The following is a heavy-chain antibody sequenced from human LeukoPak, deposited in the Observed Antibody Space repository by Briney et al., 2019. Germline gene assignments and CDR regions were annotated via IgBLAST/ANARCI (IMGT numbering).Heavy chain of an antibody. J-gene: IGHJ4*02. CDR2: ISGSGGST. Sequence: PGGSLRLSCAASGFTFSSYAMSWVRQAPGKGLEWVSAISGSGGSTYYADSVKGRFTISRDNSKNTLYLQMNSLRAEDTAVYYCAKDSAEYYYDSSGYWDCFDYWGQGTLVTVSS. CDR3: AKDSAEYYYDSSGYWDCFDY. D-gene: IGHD3-22*01. V-gene: IGHV3-23*01. CDR1: GFTFSSYA.